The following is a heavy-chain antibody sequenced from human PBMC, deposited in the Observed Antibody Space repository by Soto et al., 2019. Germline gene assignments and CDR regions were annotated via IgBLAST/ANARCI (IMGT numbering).Heavy chain of an antibody. V-gene: IGHV2-5*02. CDR1: GVSFRNSGGG. Sequence: SGPTLVNPTQTFTLTCTFSGVSFRNSGGGVGWIRQPPGKALERLTLIYWDDYERYSPSLNSRFTITRDTCKNQVVLKMNNKDPVHTPKYNCAHKIGLKNWFDPWGQGILASVS. J-gene: IGHJ5*02. CDR3: AHKIGLKNWFDP. D-gene: IGHD3-16*01. CDR2: IYWDDYE.